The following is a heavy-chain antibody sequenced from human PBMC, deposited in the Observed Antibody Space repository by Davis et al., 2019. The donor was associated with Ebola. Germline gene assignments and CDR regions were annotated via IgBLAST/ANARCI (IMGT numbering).Heavy chain of an antibody. CDR1: GFNSNNYA. Sequence: GESLKISCATSGFNSNNYAMSWVRQAPGKGLEWVAAIGGDIATIYYADSVKGRFTISRDRSKNTLSLQMKSLRAEDTAVYYCTNKGDPDGSGYPDLRYWGQGTLVTVSS. D-gene: IGHD5-12*01. CDR3: TNKGDPDGSGYPDLRY. V-gene: IGHV3-23*01. J-gene: IGHJ4*02. CDR2: IGGDIATI.